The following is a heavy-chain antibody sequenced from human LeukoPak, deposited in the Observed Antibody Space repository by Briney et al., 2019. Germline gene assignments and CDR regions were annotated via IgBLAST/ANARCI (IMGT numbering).Heavy chain of an antibody. CDR3: ARSAPRYDYGDYNI. V-gene: IGHV1-2*06. Sequence: GASVKVSCTASGYTFTGYYMHWVRQAPGQGLEWMGRINPNSGGTNYAQKFQGRVTMTRDTSISTAYMELSRLRSDDTAVYYCARSAPRYDYGDYNIWGQGTLVTVSS. CDR1: GYTFTGYY. J-gene: IGHJ4*02. CDR2: INPNSGGT. D-gene: IGHD4-17*01.